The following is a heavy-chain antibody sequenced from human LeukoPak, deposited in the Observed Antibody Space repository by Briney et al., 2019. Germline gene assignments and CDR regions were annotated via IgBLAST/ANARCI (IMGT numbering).Heavy chain of an antibody. CDR1: GFTFSSWW. CDR2: IKQDGSEK. CDR3: ARLGRGWADAFDI. J-gene: IGHJ3*02. V-gene: IGHV3-7*01. Sequence: GGCLTLSCPASGFTFSSWWMSWVRQAPGKGREWVANIKQDGSEKYYVDSVKGRFTISRDNAKNSLYLQMNSLRAEDTAVYYCARLGRGWADAFDIWGQGTMVTVSS. D-gene: IGHD6-19*01.